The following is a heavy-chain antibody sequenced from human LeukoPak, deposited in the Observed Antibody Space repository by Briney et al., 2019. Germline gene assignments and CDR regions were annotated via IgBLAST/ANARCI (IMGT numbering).Heavy chain of an antibody. CDR1: GFTFSTYE. D-gene: IGHD2-2*01. J-gene: IGHJ4*02. CDR2: ISRTGTTI. V-gene: IGHV3-48*03. CDR3: ARYQLPYRIDY. Sequence: GGSLRLSCAASGFTFSTYEMNWVRQAPGKGLEWLSYISRTGTTIYYTDSVKGRFTISRDNAKNSLYLQMNRLRAEDTAVYYCARYQLPYRIDYWGQGTLVTVSS.